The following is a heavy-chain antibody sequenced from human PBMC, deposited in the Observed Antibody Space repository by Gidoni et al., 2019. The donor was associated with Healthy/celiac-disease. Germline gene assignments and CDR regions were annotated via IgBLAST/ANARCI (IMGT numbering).Heavy chain of an antibody. D-gene: IGHD6-19*01. CDR1: GGTFSSYT. CDR2: IIPILGIA. V-gene: IGHV1-69*08. J-gene: IGHJ5*02. Sequence: VQLVQSGAEVRKPGSSVKVSCKASGGTFSSYTISGVRQAPGQGLEWMARIIPILGIAHSAQKFQGRVTITAAKSTSTAYMDLSSLRSEDTAVYYCARDRGSGWSNWFDPWGQGTLVTVSS. CDR3: ARDRGSGWSNWFDP.